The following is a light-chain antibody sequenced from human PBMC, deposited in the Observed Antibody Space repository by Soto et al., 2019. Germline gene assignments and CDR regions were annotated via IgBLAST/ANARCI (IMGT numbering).Light chain of an antibody. Sequence: DIQMTQSPSSVSASVGDRVTITCQASQNINNYLNWYQQKPGRAPKLLIYKASSLGGGVPSRFSGSGSGTEFTLTISSLQPDDFATYYCQQYNSYSFGQGTKV. CDR3: QQYNSYS. V-gene: IGKV1-5*03. J-gene: IGKJ1*01. CDR2: KAS. CDR1: QNINNY.